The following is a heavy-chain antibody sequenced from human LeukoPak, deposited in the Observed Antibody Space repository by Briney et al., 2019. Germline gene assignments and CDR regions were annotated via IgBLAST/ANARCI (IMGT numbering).Heavy chain of an antibody. V-gene: IGHV3-11*04. Sequence: PGGSLRLSCAASGFTFSDYYMSWIRQAPGKGLEWVSYISSSGSTIYYADSVKGRFTISRDNAKNSLYLQMNSLRAEDTAVYYCARRAYCSSTSCYIFDYWGQGTLVTVSS. CDR2: ISSSGSTI. CDR3: ARRAYCSSTSCYIFDY. J-gene: IGHJ4*02. D-gene: IGHD2-2*02. CDR1: GFTFSDYY.